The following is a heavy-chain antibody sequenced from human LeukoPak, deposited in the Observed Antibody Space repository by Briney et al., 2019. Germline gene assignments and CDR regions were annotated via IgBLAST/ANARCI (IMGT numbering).Heavy chain of an antibody. V-gene: IGHV3-21*01. J-gene: IGHJ6*02. Sequence: PGGSLRLSCAVSGFTFSRHWMHWVRQVPGKGLEWVSYISSSSTYLYYADSVKGRFTISRDNARNSLYLQMNSLRVEDTAVYYCARDLVGDVWGQGTTVTVSS. CDR1: GFTFSRHW. CDR2: ISSSSTYL. CDR3: ARDLVGDV. D-gene: IGHD6-6*01.